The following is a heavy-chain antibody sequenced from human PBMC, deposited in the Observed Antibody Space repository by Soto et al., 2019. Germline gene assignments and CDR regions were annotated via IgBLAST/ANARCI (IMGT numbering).Heavy chain of an antibody. CDR2: MNPNSGNT. D-gene: IGHD3-10*01. J-gene: IGHJ6*02. CDR1: GYTFTSYD. CDR3: AREGSYGSGSYYSYYGMDV. V-gene: IGHV1-8*01. Sequence: ASVKVSCKASGYTFTSYDINWVRQATGQGLEWMGWMNPNSGNTGYAQKFQGRVTMTRNTSISTAYVELSSLRSEDTAVYYCAREGSYGSGSYYSYYGMDVWGQGTTVTVSS.